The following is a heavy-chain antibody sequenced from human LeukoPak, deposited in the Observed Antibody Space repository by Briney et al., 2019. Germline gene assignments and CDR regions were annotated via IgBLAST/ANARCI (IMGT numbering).Heavy chain of an antibody. D-gene: IGHD1-26*01. CDR1: GYTLTGYF. CDR3: AGVGANSEAYYYMDG. Sequence: VSVKDSCKASGYTLTGYFMHWVRQAPGQGLEWMGWINPNSGCTNYAQKFQGRVTMTRDTSISTACLERGRLTSDGPAGYYCAGVGANSEAYYYMDGWGKGTTVTNSS. J-gene: IGHJ6*03. CDR2: INPNSGCT. V-gene: IGHV1-2*02.